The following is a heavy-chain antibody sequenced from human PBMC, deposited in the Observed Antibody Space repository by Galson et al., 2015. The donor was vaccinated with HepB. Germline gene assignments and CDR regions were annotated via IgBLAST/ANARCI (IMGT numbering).Heavy chain of an antibody. D-gene: IGHD1-1*01. V-gene: IGHV3-7*01. CDR2: IKQGGSEK. CDR3: ARGRLQLFDL. Sequence: SLRLSCAASGFTFRSYWMSWVRQAPGKGLEWVANIKQGGSEKNSVDSVKGRFTISRDNAKNSLYLQMNSLRAEDTAVYYCARGRLQLFDLWGLGTMVTVSS. J-gene: IGHJ3*01. CDR1: GFTFRSYW.